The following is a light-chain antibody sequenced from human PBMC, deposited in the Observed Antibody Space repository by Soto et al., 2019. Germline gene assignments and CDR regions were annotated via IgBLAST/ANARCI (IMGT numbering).Light chain of an antibody. Sequence: EVVLTQSPVTLSVSPGEKATLSCRASRSVSGNYLAWYQHQPGRAPRLLINAASDRVPGIPDRFVGSGSGTDFTLTITRLEPEDFAIYYCQQYSRSPYAFGPGTKLEVK. CDR2: AAS. CDR3: QQYSRSPYA. CDR1: RSVSGNY. V-gene: IGKV3-20*01. J-gene: IGKJ1*01.